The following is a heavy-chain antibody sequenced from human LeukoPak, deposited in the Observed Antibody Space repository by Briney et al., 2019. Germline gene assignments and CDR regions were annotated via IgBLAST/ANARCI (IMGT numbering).Heavy chain of an antibody. CDR3: ARDDLNWGSYYYGMDV. CDR1: GFTFSDSG. V-gene: IGHV3-48*03. Sequence: GALRLSCAVSGFTFSDSGIDWVHQGPGKGLGWVSYISSSGTTIYYANSVKGRFTITRDNAKNSLYLQMNSLRAEDTAIYYCARDDLNWGSYYYGMDVWGQGTTVSVSS. CDR2: ISSSGTTI. D-gene: IGHD7-27*01. J-gene: IGHJ6*02.